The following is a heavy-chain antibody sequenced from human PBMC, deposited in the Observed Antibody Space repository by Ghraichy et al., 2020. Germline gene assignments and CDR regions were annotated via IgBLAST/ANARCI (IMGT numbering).Heavy chain of an antibody. CDR2: TYYRSKWFN. CDR3: ASGAAVAGMGS. V-gene: IGHV6-1*01. J-gene: IGHJ5*02. CDR1: GDSVSSNSAV. D-gene: IGHD6-13*01. Sequence: SQTLSLTCGISGDSVSSNSAVWHWIRQSPSRGLEWLGRTYYRSKWFNDYAVSVKSRISINPDTSKNQFSLQLNSATPEDTAVYYCASGAAVAGMGSWGQGTLVTVSS.